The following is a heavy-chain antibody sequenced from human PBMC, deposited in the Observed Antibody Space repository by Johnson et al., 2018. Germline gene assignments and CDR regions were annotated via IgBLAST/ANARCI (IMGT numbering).Heavy chain of an antibody. V-gene: IGHV1-58*01. CDR3: AARSRSQQYYYDSSGYPDAFDI. CDR1: GFTFTSSA. D-gene: IGHD3-22*01. CDR2: IVVGSGNT. Sequence: QLVESGPEVKKPGTSVKVSCKASGFTFTSSAVQWVRQARGQRLEWIGWIVVGSGNTNYAQKFQERVTITRDMSTSTAYMEVSSLRSEDTAVYYCAARSRSQQYYYDSSGYPDAFDIWGQGTMVTVSS. J-gene: IGHJ3*02.